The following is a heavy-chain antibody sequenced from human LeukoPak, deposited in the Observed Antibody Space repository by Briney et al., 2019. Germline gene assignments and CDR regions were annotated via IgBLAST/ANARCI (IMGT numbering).Heavy chain of an antibody. CDR3: ARAGGRSWFDP. J-gene: IGHJ5*02. CDR2: INPNSGGT. Sequence: ASVKVSCKASGYTFIAYYLHWVRQAPGQGLEWMGSINPNSGGTNYAQKFRGRVTMTTDTSMSTAYMELSRLTSDDTAVYYCARAGGRSWFDPWGQGTLVTVSS. V-gene: IGHV1-2*02. CDR1: GYTFIAYY.